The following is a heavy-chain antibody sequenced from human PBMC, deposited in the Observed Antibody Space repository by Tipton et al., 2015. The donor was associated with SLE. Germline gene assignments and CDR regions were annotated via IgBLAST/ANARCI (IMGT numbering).Heavy chain of an antibody. CDR1: SYSISNDNW. D-gene: IGHD3-3*02. V-gene: IGHV4-28*03. Sequence: TLSLTCAVSSYSISNDNWWTWIRQPPGKRLEWIAYIYHSGITNYNPSLQSRVTISVDRSKNQFSLKLTSVTAADTAVYYCARGPPFMEWERNWFDPWGQGTQVTVSS. J-gene: IGHJ5*02. CDR2: IYHSGIT. CDR3: ARGPPFMEWERNWFDP.